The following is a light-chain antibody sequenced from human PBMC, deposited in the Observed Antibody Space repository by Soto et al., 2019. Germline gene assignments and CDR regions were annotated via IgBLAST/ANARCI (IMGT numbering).Light chain of an antibody. CDR1: QSVTRN. V-gene: IGKV3-15*01. CDR2: AAS. Sequence: EIVMTQSPATLSVSPGERVTLSCRASQSVTRNLACYQHTPGQSPRLLISAASSGATGFPSRFSGSGSGTDFTLTISSPQYEDAEVYYCQQYHHWPVTFGGGNKVEIK. J-gene: IGKJ4*01. CDR3: QQYHHWPVT.